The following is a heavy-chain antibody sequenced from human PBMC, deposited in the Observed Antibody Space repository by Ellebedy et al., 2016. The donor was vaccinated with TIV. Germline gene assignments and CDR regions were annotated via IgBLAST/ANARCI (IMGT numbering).Heavy chain of an antibody. CDR1: GFTFSSYG. Sequence: GESLKISXAASGFTFSSYGMNWVRQAPGKGLEWVSAISGSGGSTYYADSVKGRFTISRDNSKNTLYLQMNSLRAEDTAVYYCAKDPLNYDSSGYYWGYAFDIWGQGTMVTVSS. CDR2: ISGSGGST. CDR3: AKDPLNYDSSGYYWGYAFDI. V-gene: IGHV3-23*01. J-gene: IGHJ3*02. D-gene: IGHD3-22*01.